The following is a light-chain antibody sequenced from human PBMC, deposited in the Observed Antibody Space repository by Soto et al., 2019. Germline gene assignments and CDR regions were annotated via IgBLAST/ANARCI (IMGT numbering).Light chain of an antibody. Sequence: DIQMTQSPSTLSASVGDRVSITCRASQSISSWLAWYQQKPGKAPKLLIYKASSLESGVPSRFSGSGSGTEFTLTISRLQPDDFATYYCQQYNSNPWTFGQGTKVEIK. V-gene: IGKV1-5*03. CDR1: QSISSW. CDR3: QQYNSNPWT. J-gene: IGKJ1*01. CDR2: KAS.